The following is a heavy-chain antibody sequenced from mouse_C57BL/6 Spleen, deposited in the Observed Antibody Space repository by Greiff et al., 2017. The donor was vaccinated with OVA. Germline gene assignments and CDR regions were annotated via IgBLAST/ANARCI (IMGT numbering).Heavy chain of an antibody. CDR1: GYTFTSYW. CDR2: IDPSDSYT. V-gene: IGHV1-69*01. D-gene: IGHD2-3*01. J-gene: IGHJ2*01. CDR3: ARSYDGPYYLDY. Sequence: QVQLQQPGAELVMPGASVKLSCKASGYTFTSYWMHWVKQRPGQGLEWIGEIDPSDSYTNYNQKFKGKSTLTVDKSSSTAYMQLSSLTSEDSAVYYCARSYDGPYYLDYWGQGTTLTVSS.